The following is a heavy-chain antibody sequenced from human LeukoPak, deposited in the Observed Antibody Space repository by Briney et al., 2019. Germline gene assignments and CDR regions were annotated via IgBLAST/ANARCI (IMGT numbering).Heavy chain of an antibody. V-gene: IGHV4-59*01. D-gene: IGHD5-12*01. CDR3: ARGGGYASPIGY. CDR2: IYHSGST. J-gene: IGHJ4*02. Sequence: SETLSLTCTLSGGSISTYYWSWIRQPPGKGLEWIGYIYHSGSTNYYPSLKSRVTISVDTSKNQFFLKLSSVTAAVTAVYYCARGGGYASPIGYWGQGALVTVSS. CDR1: GGSISTYY.